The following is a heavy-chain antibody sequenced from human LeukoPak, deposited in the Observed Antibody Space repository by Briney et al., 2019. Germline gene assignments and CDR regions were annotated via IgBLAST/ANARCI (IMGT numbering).Heavy chain of an antibody. D-gene: IGHD2-15*01. Sequence: GESLRLSCASSGFTFSAYSLSWVRQAPGKGLEWVAKIKKDGSEKDYVDSVKGRFTISRDNDKGSLYLQLNSLRVEDTAIYYCARGFQSGGSPVWGQGTLVTVSS. CDR2: IKKDGSEK. J-gene: IGHJ4*02. CDR1: GFTFSAYS. CDR3: ARGFQSGGSPV. V-gene: IGHV3-7*01.